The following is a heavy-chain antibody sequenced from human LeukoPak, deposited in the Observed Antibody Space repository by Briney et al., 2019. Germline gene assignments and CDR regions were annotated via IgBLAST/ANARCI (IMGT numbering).Heavy chain of an antibody. CDR2: INSDGSST. J-gene: IGHJ4*02. CDR1: GFTFSAYN. CDR3: ASGRSGSDLLFGY. V-gene: IGHV3-74*01. D-gene: IGHD1-26*01. Sequence: PGGSLRLSCVPSGFTFSAYNINSVRHAPGKALVWVSRINSDGSSTTYADSVKGRFTISRDNAKNTPYLQINTLRAEESAVYYCASGRSGSDLLFGYWGQGTLVTVSS.